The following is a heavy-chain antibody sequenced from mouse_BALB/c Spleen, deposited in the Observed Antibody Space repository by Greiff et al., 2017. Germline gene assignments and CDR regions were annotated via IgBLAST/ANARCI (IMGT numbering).Heavy chain of an antibody. CDR3: ARDNQYYFDY. CDR2: ISSGGST. CDR1: GFTFSSYA. D-gene: IGHD6-1*01. J-gene: IGHJ2*01. Sequence: EVNVVESGGGLVQPGGSLKLSCAASGFTFSSYAMSWVRQTPEKRLEWVASISSGGSTYYPDSVKGRFTISRDNARNILYLQMSSLRSEDTAMYYCARDNQYYFDYWGQGTTLTVSS. V-gene: IGHV5-6-5*01.